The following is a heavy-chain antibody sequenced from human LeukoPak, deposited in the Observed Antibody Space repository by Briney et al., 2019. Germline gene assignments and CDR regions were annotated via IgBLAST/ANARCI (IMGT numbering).Heavy chain of an antibody. CDR2: IYYDGTT. CDR1: GGSITTNNYS. Sequence: SETLSLTCIVSGGSITTNNYSWGWIRQPPGKGLEWIAFIYYDGTTYYNPSLKSRVTISVDTSKNQFSLKLSSVTAADTAVYYCARRSPPRTFDYWGQGALVTVSS. J-gene: IGHJ4*02. CDR3: ARRSPPRTFDY. V-gene: IGHV4-39*01.